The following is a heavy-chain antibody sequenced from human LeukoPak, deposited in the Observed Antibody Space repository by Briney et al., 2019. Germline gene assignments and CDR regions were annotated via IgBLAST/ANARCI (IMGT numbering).Heavy chain of an antibody. Sequence: ASVKVSCKASGYTFTGYYMHWVRQAPGQGLEWMGWISPNSGGTNYAQKFQGRVTMTRDTSISTAYMELSRLRSDDTAVYYCAREPRIVVVPAAIDYWGQGTLVTVSS. CDR1: GYTFTGYY. D-gene: IGHD2-2*01. V-gene: IGHV1-2*02. CDR3: AREPRIVVVPAAIDY. CDR2: ISPNSGGT. J-gene: IGHJ4*02.